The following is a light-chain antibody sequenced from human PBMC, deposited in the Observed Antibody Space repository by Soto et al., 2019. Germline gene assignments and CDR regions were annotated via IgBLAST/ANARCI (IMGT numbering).Light chain of an antibody. V-gene: IGKV3-11*01. J-gene: IGKJ1*01. CDR1: QSVSSY. Sequence: EIVLTQSPATLSLSPGERATLSCTASQSVSSYLAWYQQKPRQAPRLLIYDASNRATGIPARFSGSGSGTDFTLTISSLEPEDFAVYYCQQYSSLWTFGQGTKVDIK. CDR3: QQYSSLWT. CDR2: DAS.